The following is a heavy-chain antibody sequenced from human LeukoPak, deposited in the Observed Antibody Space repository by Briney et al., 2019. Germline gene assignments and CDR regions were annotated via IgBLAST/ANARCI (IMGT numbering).Heavy chain of an antibody. J-gene: IGHJ4*02. Sequence: PGRSLRLSCAASGFTFSSYGMHWVRQAPGKGLEWVAVISYDGSNKYYADSVKGRFTISRDNSKNTLYLQMNRLRPEDTAVYYCARVAGSGHYYYYFNYWGQGTLVTVSS. CDR1: GFTFSSYG. V-gene: IGHV3-30*03. CDR2: ISYDGSNK. CDR3: ARVAGSGHYYYYFNY. D-gene: IGHD3-22*01.